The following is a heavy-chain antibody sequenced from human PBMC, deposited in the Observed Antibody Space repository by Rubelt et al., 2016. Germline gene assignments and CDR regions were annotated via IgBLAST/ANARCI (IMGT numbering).Heavy chain of an antibody. D-gene: IGHD1-26*01. J-gene: IGHJ4*02. CDR3: ARGGGASDF. V-gene: IGHV3-7*01. CDR1: GFSFSRYW. CDR2: INQDGGEK. Sequence: PASGFSFSRYWMRWVRQAPGKGLEWVANINQDGGEKYYVDSVRGRFTISRDNAKNSLYLQMNSLRVEDTAVYYCARGGGASDFWGQGTLVTVSS.